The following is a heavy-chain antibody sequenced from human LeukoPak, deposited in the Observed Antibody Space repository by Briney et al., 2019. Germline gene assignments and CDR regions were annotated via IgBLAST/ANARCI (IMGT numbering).Heavy chain of an antibody. CDR3: AKALYYDSSGIGSFDY. CDR1: GFTFSSYA. D-gene: IGHD3-22*01. Sequence: PGGSLRLSCAASGFTFSSYAMSGVREAPGKGLDWGSASSGSGGSTYYADSLKGRFTISRDNSKNTLYLQMNSLRAEDTAVYYCAKALYYDSSGIGSFDYWGQGTLVTVSS. CDR2: SSGSGGST. J-gene: IGHJ4*02. V-gene: IGHV3-23*01.